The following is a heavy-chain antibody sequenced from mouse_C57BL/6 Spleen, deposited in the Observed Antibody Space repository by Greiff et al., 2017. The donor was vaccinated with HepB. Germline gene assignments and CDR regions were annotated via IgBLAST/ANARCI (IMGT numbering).Heavy chain of an antibody. CDR1: GYAFSSSW. J-gene: IGHJ2*01. V-gene: IGHV1-82*01. CDR3: AGYYDYDRGGYYFDY. D-gene: IGHD2-4*01. CDR2: IYPGDGDT. Sequence: QVQLQQSGPELVKPGASVKISCKASGYAFSSSWMNWVKQRPGKGLEWIGRIYPGDGDTNYNGKFKGKATLTADKSSSTAYMQLSSLTSDDSAVYFCAGYYDYDRGGYYFDYWGKGTTLTVSS.